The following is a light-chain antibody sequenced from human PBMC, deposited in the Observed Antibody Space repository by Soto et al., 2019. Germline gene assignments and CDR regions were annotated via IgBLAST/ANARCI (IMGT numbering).Light chain of an antibody. V-gene: IGKV1-8*01. J-gene: IGKJ5*01. Sequence: AIRMTQSPSSLSASTGDRVTITCRASQAINNYLVWFQQKPGKAPKVLIYAASTLQTGVPSRFSGSGSGTDFILTINWLQPEDFATYYCQQLFDSPITFGQGTRLEIK. CDR1: QAINNY. CDR3: QQLFDSPIT. CDR2: AAS.